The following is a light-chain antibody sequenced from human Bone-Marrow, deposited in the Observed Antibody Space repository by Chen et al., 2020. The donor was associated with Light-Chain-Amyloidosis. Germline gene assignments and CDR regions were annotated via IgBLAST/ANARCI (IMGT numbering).Light chain of an antibody. CDR2: GSS. CDR1: QTISSNY. V-gene: IGKV3-20*01. CDR3: QQYGTSPLT. Sequence: IVLTQTPGTLSFSTGGGANLSCRASQTISSNYLTWYQQKFGQAPRLLIYGSSSRATGIPDRFTGSGSGTDFTLTINRLEPEDFAMYYCQQYGTSPLTFGGGTKVEIK. J-gene: IGKJ4*01.